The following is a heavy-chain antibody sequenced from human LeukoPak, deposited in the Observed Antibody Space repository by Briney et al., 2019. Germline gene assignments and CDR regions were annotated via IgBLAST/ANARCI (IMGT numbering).Heavy chain of an antibody. D-gene: IGHD3-22*01. Sequence: PGGSLRLSCAASGFTFSSYAMSWVRQAPGKGLEWVSAISGSGGSTYYADSVKGRFTISRDNSKNTLYLQMNSLRAEDTAVYYCAKDGQSMHITMIVVVTGYWGQGTLVTVSS. CDR2: ISGSGGST. J-gene: IGHJ4*02. CDR3: AKDGQSMHITMIVVVTGY. CDR1: GFTFSSYA. V-gene: IGHV3-23*01.